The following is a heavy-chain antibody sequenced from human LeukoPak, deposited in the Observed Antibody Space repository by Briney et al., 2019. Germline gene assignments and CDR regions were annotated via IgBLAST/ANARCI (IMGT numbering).Heavy chain of an antibody. J-gene: IGHJ6*02. Sequence: GASVKVSCKASGYTFTSYGISWGRQAPGQGLEWMGWIGAYNGNTNYAQKLQGRVTMTTDTSTSTAYMELRSLRSDDTAVYYCARVEPYYYYGMDVWGQGTTVAASS. D-gene: IGHD1-1*01. CDR3: ARVEPYYYYGMDV. CDR1: GYTFTSYG. V-gene: IGHV1-18*01. CDR2: IGAYNGNT.